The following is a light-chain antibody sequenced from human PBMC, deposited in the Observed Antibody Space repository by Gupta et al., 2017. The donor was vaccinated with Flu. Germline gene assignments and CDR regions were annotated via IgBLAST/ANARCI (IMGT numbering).Light chain of an antibody. CDR1: QSIDGY. Sequence: GDRVTITCRASQSIDGYVNWYQQKPGKAPKLLIFGASTLQSGVPSRFSGTATGTDSTLTISSLQPEDFEIYYCQQSYSGPYTFGQGTKVEI. CDR3: QQSYSGPYT. V-gene: IGKV1-39*01. CDR2: GAS. J-gene: IGKJ2*01.